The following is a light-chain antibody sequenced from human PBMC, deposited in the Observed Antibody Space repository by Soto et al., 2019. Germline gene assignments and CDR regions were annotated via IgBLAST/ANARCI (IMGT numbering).Light chain of an antibody. CDR1: HNIDTW. J-gene: IGKJ4*01. Sequence: DIPMTQSPSTLSASIGDTVTITSRASHNIDTWLAWFQQKPGKAPNLLIYKASTLEAGVPSRFSGSASGTEFTLTISSLQPDDFATYYCQQHADYPITFGGGTKVEI. CDR3: QQHADYPIT. V-gene: IGKV1-5*03. CDR2: KAS.